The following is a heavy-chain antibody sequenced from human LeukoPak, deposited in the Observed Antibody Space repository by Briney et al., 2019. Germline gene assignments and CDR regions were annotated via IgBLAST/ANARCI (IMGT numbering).Heavy chain of an antibody. Sequence: PGGSLRLSCAASGFTFSSYGMHWVRQAPGKGLEWVAVIWYDGSNKYYADSVKGRFTISRDNSKNTLYLQMNSLRAEDTAVYYCARNYCSSTSCYSGVDYWGQGTLVTVSS. CDR3: ARNYCSSTSCYSGVDY. J-gene: IGHJ4*02. CDR1: GFTFSSYG. CDR2: IWYDGSNK. V-gene: IGHV3-33*01. D-gene: IGHD2-2*01.